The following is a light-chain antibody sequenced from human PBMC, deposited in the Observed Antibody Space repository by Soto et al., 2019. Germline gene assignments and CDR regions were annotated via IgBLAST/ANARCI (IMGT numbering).Light chain of an antibody. V-gene: IGKV1-33*01. CDR1: QDINNF. CDR3: QQYGSLRAT. J-gene: IGKJ2*01. CDR2: DAT. Sequence: GDRVTITCQASQDINNFLNWYQQKQGKAPEVLIYDATNLERGVPSRFSGSGSGTDFTLVISSLQPEDKAIYYCQQYGSLRATFGQGTKLESK.